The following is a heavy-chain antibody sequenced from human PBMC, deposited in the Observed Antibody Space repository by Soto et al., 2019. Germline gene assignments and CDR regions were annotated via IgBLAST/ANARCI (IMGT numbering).Heavy chain of an antibody. CDR3: ARGFTGEWFGENKASYYYYGMDV. CDR1: GDSIIGIYH. CDR2: IFHTGTT. D-gene: IGHD3-10*01. Sequence: SETLSLTCAVSGDSIIGIYHWAWIRQPPGRSLEWIASIFHTGTTYYTPSLKSRVTISVDTSKNQFSLRLSSVTAADTAVYYCARGFTGEWFGENKASYYYYGMDVWGQGTTVTVSS. V-gene: IGHV4-38-2*01. J-gene: IGHJ6*02.